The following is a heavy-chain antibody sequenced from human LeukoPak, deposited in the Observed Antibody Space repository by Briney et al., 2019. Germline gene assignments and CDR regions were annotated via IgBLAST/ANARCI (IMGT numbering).Heavy chain of an antibody. V-gene: IGHV4-34*01. CDR3: ARGTPRGLAQRNWFDP. Sequence: SETLSLTCAVYGGSFSGYYWSWIRQPPGKGLEWIGEINHSGSTNYNPSLKSRVTISVDTSKNQFSLKLSSVTAADTAVYYCARGTPRGLAQRNWFDPWGERTLVTVSS. CDR1: GGSFSGYY. CDR2: INHSGST. J-gene: IGHJ5*02. D-gene: IGHD1/OR15-1a*01.